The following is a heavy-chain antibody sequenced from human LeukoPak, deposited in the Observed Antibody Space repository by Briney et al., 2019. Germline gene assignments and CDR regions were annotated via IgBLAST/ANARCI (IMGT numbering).Heavy chain of an antibody. Sequence: PGRSLRLSCAASGFTFSRNGMHWVRQAPGPGLDWVSVISPDGSSQDYADSVKARFTISRDNSENTLYLQMNGLRAEDTAVYYCAKDRSSSWSFDYWGQGTLVTVSS. CDR3: AKDRSSSWSFDY. D-gene: IGHD6-13*01. V-gene: IGHV3-30*18. CDR1: GFTFSRNG. CDR2: ISPDGSSQ. J-gene: IGHJ4*02.